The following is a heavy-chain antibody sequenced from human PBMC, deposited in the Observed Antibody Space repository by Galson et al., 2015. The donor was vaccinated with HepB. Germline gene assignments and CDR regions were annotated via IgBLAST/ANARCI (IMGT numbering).Heavy chain of an antibody. CDR1: GYTFTGYY. Sequence: SVKVSCKASGYTFTGYYMHWVRQAPGQGLEWMGWINPNSGGTNYAQKFQGRVTMTRDTSISTAYMELSRLRSDDTAVYYCARPSTAANPMYYFDYWGQGTLVTVSS. V-gene: IGHV1-2*02. J-gene: IGHJ4*02. D-gene: IGHD6-13*01. CDR3: ARPSTAANPMYYFDY. CDR2: INPNSGGT.